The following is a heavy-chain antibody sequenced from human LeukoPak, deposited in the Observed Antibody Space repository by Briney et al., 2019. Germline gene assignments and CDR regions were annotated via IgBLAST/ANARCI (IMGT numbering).Heavy chain of an antibody. CDR3: ATAGYCSTTSCYAIDY. J-gene: IGHJ4*02. D-gene: IGHD2-2*01. Sequence: GASVRVSCKVSGYTLTELSMHWVRQAPGKGLEWMGGFDSEDGETIYAQKFQGRVTMTEDTSKDTAYMELSSLRSEDTAVYYCATAGYCSTTSCYAIDYWGQGTLVTVSS. CDR2: FDSEDGET. CDR1: GYTLTELS. V-gene: IGHV1-24*01.